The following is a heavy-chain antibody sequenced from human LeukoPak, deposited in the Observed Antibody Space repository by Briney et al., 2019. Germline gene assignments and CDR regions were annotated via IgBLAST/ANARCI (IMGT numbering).Heavy chain of an antibody. V-gene: IGHV1-2*04. CDR2: INPNSGGT. D-gene: IGHD6-13*01. Sequence: ASVKVSCKASGYTFTGYYMHWVRQAPGQGLEWMGWINPNSGGTNYAQKFQGWVTMTRDTSISTAYMELSRLRSDDTAVYYCARDITIAAAGAKNYYYYGMDVWGQGTTVTVSS. CDR3: ARDITIAAAGAKNYYYYGMDV. J-gene: IGHJ6*02. CDR1: GYTFTGYY.